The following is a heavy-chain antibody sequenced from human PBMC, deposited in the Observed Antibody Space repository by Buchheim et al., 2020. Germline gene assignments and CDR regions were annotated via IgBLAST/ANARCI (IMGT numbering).Heavy chain of an antibody. V-gene: IGHV4-59*01. D-gene: IGHD4-11*01. CDR3: ARAIGTVTNNWFDP. CDR2: NYYCGSN. Sequence: QVQLQESGPGLVKPSETLSLTCTVSFGSISCYNGSLLRQPPGKGLEWIGYNYYCGSNNYHHSLKSRVTITRYKPKNHVSLKLSSLTAADTAVYYCARAIGTVTNNWFDPWGQGTL. J-gene: IGHJ5*02. CDR1: FGSISCYN.